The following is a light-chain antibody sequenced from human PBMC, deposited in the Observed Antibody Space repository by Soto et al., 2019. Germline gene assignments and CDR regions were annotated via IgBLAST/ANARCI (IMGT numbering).Light chain of an antibody. J-gene: IGLJ2*01. V-gene: IGLV2-14*01. CDR2: DVS. CDR1: SSDVGGYNY. CDR3: SSYTSSSPYVV. Sequence: QSALTQPASVSGSPGQSITISCTGTSSDVGGYNYVSWYQQHPGKAPKLMIYDVSNRPSGVSNRFSGSKSGNTASLTISGLQDEDEADYYCSSYTSSSPYVVFGGVPNLTVL.